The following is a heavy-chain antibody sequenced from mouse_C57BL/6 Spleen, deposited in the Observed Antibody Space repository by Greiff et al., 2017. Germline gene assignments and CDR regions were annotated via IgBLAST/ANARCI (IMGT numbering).Heavy chain of an antibody. CDR3: ARGGYYWAWFAY. J-gene: IGHJ3*01. V-gene: IGHV1-55*01. Sequence: QVQLQQPGAELVKPGASVKMSCKASGYTFTSYWITWVKQRPGQGLEWIGDIYPGSGSTNYNEKFKSKATLTVDTSSSTAYMQLSSLTSEDSAVYYCARGGYYWAWFAYWGQGTLVTVSA. CDR1: GYTFTSYW. D-gene: IGHD2-1*01. CDR2: IYPGSGST.